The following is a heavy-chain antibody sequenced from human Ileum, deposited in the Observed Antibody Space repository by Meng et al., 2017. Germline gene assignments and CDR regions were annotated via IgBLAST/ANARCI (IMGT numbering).Heavy chain of an antibody. CDR3: AKDRGYTDDYHDSSGYYDY. CDR1: GFTFSSYA. D-gene: IGHD3-22*01. V-gene: IGHV3-23*01. J-gene: IGHJ4*02. CDR2: ISGSGGST. Sequence: GGSLRLSWAAPGFTFSSYAMSWVRQAPGKGLEWVSAISGSGGSTYYADSVKGRFTISRDNSKNTLYLQMNSLRAEDTAVYYCAKDRGYTDDYHDSSGYYDYWGQGTLVTVSS.